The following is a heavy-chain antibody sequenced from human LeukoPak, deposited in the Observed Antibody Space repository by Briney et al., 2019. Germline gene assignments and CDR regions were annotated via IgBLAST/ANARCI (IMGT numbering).Heavy chain of an antibody. J-gene: IGHJ6*04. V-gene: IGHV1-58*01. CDR1: GFTFTSSA. D-gene: IGHD3-10*01. Sequence: SVKVSCKASGFTFTSSAVQWVRQARGQRLEWIGWIVVGSGNTNYAQKFQERVTITRDMSTSTAYMELSSLRSEDTAVYYCAAATRSGSYYHGSYGMDVRGKETTVTVSS. CDR2: IVVGSGNT. CDR3: AAATRSGSYYHGSYGMDV.